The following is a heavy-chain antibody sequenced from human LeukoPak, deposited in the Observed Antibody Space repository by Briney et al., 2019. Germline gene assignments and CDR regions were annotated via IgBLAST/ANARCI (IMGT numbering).Heavy chain of an antibody. J-gene: IGHJ4*02. CDR2: IKSKTDGGTT. CDR3: TARYFDWLFQDY. D-gene: IGHD3-9*01. V-gene: IGHV3-15*01. CDR1: GFTFSNAW. Sequence: GGSLRLSCAASGFTFSNAWMSWDRQAPGKGLEWVGRIKSKTDGGTTDYAAPVKGRFTISRDDSKNTLYLQMNSLKTEDTAVYCCTARYFDWLFQDYWGQGTLVTVSS.